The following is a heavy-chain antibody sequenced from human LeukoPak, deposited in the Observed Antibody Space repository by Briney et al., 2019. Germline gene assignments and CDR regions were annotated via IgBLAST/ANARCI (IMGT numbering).Heavy chain of an antibody. CDR3: ATAFDYGGNVFPNDAFDI. CDR2: FDPEDGET. Sequence: ASVKVSCKVSGYTLTELSMHWVRQAPGKGLEWMGGFDPEDGETIYAQKFQGRVTMTEDTSTDTAYMELSSLRSEDTAVYYCATAFDYGGNVFPNDAFDIWGQGTMVTVSS. D-gene: IGHD4-23*01. CDR1: GYTLTELS. V-gene: IGHV1-24*01. J-gene: IGHJ3*02.